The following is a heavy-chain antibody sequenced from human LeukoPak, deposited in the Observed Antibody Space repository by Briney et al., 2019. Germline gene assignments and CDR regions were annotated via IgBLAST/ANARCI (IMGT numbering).Heavy chain of an antibody. D-gene: IGHD6-13*01. Sequence: GASVKVSCKASGYTFTSYAMHWVRQAPGQRLEWMGWINAGNGNTKYSQKFQGRVTITRDASASTAYMELSSLRSEDTAVYYCARDPIGSSWPYYFDYWGQGTLVTVSS. CDR2: INAGNGNT. CDR1: GYTFTSYA. CDR3: ARDPIGSSWPYYFDY. V-gene: IGHV1-3*01. J-gene: IGHJ4*02.